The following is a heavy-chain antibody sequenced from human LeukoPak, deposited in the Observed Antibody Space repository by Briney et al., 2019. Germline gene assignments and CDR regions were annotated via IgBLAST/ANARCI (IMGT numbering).Heavy chain of an antibody. CDR3: ARDIGWGFDP. J-gene: IGHJ5*02. CDR2: IYYSGST. V-gene: IGHV4-61*01. D-gene: IGHD1-26*01. Sequence: SETLSLTCTVSGGSVSSGSYYWSWIRQPPGKGLEWIGYIYYSGSTNYNPSLKSRVTISVDTSKNQFSLKLSSVTAADTAVYYCARDIGWGFDPWGQGTLVTVSP. CDR1: GGSVSSGSYY.